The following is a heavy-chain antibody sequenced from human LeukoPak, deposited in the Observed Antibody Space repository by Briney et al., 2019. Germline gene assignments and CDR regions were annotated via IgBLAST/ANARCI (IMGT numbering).Heavy chain of an antibody. V-gene: IGHV1-8*03. D-gene: IGHD4-23*01. CDR2: MNPNSGNT. J-gene: IGHJ5*02. Sequence: ASVKVSCKASGYTFTSYDINWVRQATGQGLEWMGWMNPNSGNTGYAQKFQGRVTITRNTSISTAYMELSSLRSEDTAVYYCAKVYGGNLMGANWFDPWGQGTLVTVSS. CDR1: GYTFTSYD. CDR3: AKVYGGNLMGANWFDP.